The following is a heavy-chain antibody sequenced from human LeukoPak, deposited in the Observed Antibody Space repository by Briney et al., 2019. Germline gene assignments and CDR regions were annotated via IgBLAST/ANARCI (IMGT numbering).Heavy chain of an antibody. J-gene: IGHJ4*02. CDR2: IYYSGST. Sequence: SQTLSLTCTVSGGSISSGDYYWSWIRQPPGKGLEWIGYIYYSGSTNYNPSLKSRVTISVDTSKNQFSLKLSSVTAADTAVYYCARVGLYFNFDYWGQGTLVTVSS. CDR3: ARVGLYFNFDY. D-gene: IGHD2/OR15-2a*01. V-gene: IGHV4-30-4*01. CDR1: GGSISSGDYY.